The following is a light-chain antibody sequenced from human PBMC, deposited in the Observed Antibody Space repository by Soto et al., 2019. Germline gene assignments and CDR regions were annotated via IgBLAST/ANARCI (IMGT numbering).Light chain of an antibody. Sequence: EIVMTQSPATLSVSPGERATLSCRASQSVSHNLAWYQQKPGQAPRLLFYGASTRATGIPARFSGSGSGTEFTLTISSLQSEDFAVYYCKQSNNWPYTFGQGTKLEIK. J-gene: IGKJ2*01. CDR3: KQSNNWPYT. V-gene: IGKV3-15*01. CDR2: GAS. CDR1: QSVSHN.